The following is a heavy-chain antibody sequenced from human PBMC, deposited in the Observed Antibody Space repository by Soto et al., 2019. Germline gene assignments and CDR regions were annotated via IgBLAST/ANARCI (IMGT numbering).Heavy chain of an antibody. CDR2: INAGKGNT. CDR1: GYTYTSYA. Sequence: ASVKVSCKASGYTYTSYAMHWVRQAPGQRLEWMGWINAGKGNTKYSQKFQGRDTISRDTSASTAYMELSSLRSEDTAVYYCARDLGGWPDYWGQGTLVTVSS. J-gene: IGHJ4*02. V-gene: IGHV1-3*01. D-gene: IGHD2-15*01. CDR3: ARDLGGWPDY.